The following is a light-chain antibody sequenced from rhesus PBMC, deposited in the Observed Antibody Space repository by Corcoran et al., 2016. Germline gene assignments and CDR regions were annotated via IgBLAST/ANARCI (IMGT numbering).Light chain of an antibody. V-gene: IGKV2-70*01. Sequence: EPASMSCRSSQSLLHSDGRTYLYWYLQKPGQPPRLIIYRVSNRFSGVPDRFSGSGSGTDFTLKISRVEAEDVGVYYCMQALQTPYSFGQGTKVEIK. J-gene: IGKJ2*01. CDR1: QSLLHSDGRTY. CDR3: MQALQTPYS. CDR2: RVS.